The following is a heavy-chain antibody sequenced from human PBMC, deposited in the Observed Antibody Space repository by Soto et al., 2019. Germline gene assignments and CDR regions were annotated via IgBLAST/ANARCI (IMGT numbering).Heavy chain of an antibody. V-gene: IGHV4-59*08. J-gene: IGHJ2*01. D-gene: IGHD7-27*01. CDR3: ARRVTGDPHFDL. Sequence: QVQLQESGPGLVQPSETLSLTCTVSGGSISSYYWSWIRQPPGKGLEWIGYMYYSGSTNYNPSLKSGVTISVDTSNNQFSLKLSSVTAADTAVYYCARRVTGDPHFDLWGRGTLVTVSS. CDR2: MYYSGST. CDR1: GGSISSYY.